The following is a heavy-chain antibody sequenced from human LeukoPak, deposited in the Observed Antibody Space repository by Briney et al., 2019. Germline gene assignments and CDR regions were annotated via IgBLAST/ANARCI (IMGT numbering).Heavy chain of an antibody. D-gene: IGHD4-17*01. V-gene: IGHV3-33*01. CDR1: GFTFSSYG. Sequence: TGGSLRLSCAASGFTFSSYGMHWVRQAPGKGLEWVAVIWYDGSNKYYADSVKGRFTISRDNSKNTLYLQMNSLRAEDTAVYYCARGGDYGDYSYMDYWGQGTLVTVSS. CDR3: ARGGDYGDYSYMDY. J-gene: IGHJ4*02. CDR2: IWYDGSNK.